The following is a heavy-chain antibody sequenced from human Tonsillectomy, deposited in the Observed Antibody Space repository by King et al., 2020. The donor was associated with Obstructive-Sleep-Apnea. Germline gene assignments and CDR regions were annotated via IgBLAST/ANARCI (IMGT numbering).Heavy chain of an antibody. V-gene: IGHV3-23*04. Sequence: VQLVESGGGLVQPGGSLRLSCAASGFTFSSYAMSWVRQAPGKGLEGVSAISGSCGSNYYADSWMGRFTISRANSKDTLYLQVNSLRAEDTAVYYCAKTMILTGYYTGYPFDYWGHGTLVTVSS. CDR2: ISGSCGSN. CDR1: GFTFSSYA. J-gene: IGHJ4*01. D-gene: IGHD3-9*01. CDR3: AKTMILTGYYTGYPFDY.